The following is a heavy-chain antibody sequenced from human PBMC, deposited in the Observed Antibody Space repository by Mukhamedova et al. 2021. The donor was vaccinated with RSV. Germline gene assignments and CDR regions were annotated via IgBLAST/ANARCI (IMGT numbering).Heavy chain of an antibody. V-gene: IGHV3-48*01. Sequence: GEGLEWLSCISASSGTINYAGSVEGRFTISIANTKNSLFLHMKNLRVEDSAVYSCATGSIHYFDYWGRGTLITFSS. J-gene: IGHJ4*02. D-gene: IGHD6-6*01. CDR2: ISASSGTI. CDR3: ATGSIHYFDY.